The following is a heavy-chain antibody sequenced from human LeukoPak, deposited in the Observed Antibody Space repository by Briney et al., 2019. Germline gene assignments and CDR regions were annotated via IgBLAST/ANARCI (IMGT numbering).Heavy chain of an antibody. CDR2: ISGSGGST. Sequence: TGGSLRLSCAASGFTFSTYAMSWVRQAPGKGLEWVSAISGSGGSTYYADSVKGRFTISRDNSKNTLYLQMNSLRADDTAVYSCARVLLGMSAFDLWGQGTMVSVSS. J-gene: IGHJ3*01. CDR1: GFTFSTYA. CDR3: ARVLLGMSAFDL. D-gene: IGHD3-9*01. V-gene: IGHV3-23*01.